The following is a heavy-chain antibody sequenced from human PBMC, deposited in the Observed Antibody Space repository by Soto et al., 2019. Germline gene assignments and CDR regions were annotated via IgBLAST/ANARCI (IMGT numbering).Heavy chain of an antibody. Sequence: PGGSLRLSCAASGFTFSSYSMSWVRQAPGKGLEWVSGLRSSGDGGTTYYADSVKGRFTISRDNSKNTLFLQMNSLRAEDTAIYYCAKKVNSGPGSQYFDYWGQGTLVTVSS. CDR3: AKKVNSGPGSQYFDY. V-gene: IGHV3-23*01. CDR2: LRSSGDGGTT. CDR1: GFTFSSYS. D-gene: IGHD3-10*01. J-gene: IGHJ4*02.